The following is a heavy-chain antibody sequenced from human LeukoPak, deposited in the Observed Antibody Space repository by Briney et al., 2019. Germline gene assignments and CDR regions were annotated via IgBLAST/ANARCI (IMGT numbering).Heavy chain of an antibody. V-gene: IGHV3-9*01. CDR2: ISWNSGSI. D-gene: IGHD3-10*01. J-gene: IGHJ6*02. CDR3: AKGKGLSYYGSGSLSRGGMDV. CDR1: GFTFDDYA. Sequence: PGGSLRLSCAASGFTFDDYAMHWARQAPRKGLEWVSGISWNSGSIGYADSVKGRFTISRDNAKNSLYLQMNSLRAEDTALYYCAKGKGLSYYGSGSLSRGGMDVWGQGTTVTVSS.